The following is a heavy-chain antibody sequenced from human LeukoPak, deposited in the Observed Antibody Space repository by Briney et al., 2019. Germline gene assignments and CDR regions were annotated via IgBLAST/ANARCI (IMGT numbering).Heavy chain of an antibody. CDR3: ARDPSIAVAYS. J-gene: IGHJ5*02. CDR1: GGSISSYY. Sequence: SETLSLTCTVSGGSISSYYWSWIRQPPGKGLEWIGYIYYSGSTNYNPSLKSRVTISVDTSKNQFSLKLSSVTAADTAVYYCARDPSIAVAYSWGQGTLVTVSS. V-gene: IGHV4-59*12. D-gene: IGHD6-19*01. CDR2: IYYSGST.